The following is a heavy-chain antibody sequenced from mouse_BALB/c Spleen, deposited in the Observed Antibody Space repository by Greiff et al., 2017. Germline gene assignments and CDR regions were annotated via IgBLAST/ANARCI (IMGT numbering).Heavy chain of an antibody. V-gene: IGHV1-18*01. J-gene: IGHJ3*01. CDR3: ASDKDSSGFTAWFAY. Sequence: VQLQQSGPELVKPGASVKISCKTSGYTFTEYTMHWVKQSHGKSLEWIGGINPYNGGTSYNQKFKDKATLTADTSSSTAYMQLSSLTSEDSAVYYCASDKDSSGFTAWFAYWGQGTLVTVSA. CDR2: INPYNGGT. D-gene: IGHD3-2*01. CDR1: GYTFTEYT.